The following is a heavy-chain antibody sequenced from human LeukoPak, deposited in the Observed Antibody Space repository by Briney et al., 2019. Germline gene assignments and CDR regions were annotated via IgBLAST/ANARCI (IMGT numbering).Heavy chain of an antibody. CDR1: GDSLSSNSAA. CDR3: ARVEQLGWGGYFDY. J-gene: IGHJ4*02. D-gene: IGHD6-13*01. V-gene: IGHV6-1*01. Sequence: SQTLSLTCAISGDSLSSNSAAWNWIRQSPSRGLEWLERTYYRSKGYNDYAVSVKSRITINPDTSKNQFSLQLNSVTPEDTAVYYCARVEQLGWGGYFDYWGQGTLVTVFS. CDR2: TYYRSKGYN.